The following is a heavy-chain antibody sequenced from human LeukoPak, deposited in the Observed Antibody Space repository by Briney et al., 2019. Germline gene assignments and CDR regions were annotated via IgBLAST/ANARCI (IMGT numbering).Heavy chain of an antibody. CDR3: TRCRSAWLLQIDAFDI. CDR2: IYSGGST. V-gene: IGHV3-66*01. Sequence: GTSLRLSCAASGFTFNTYALHWVRQAPGKGLEWVSVIYSGGSTYYADSVKGRFTISRDNSKNTLYLQMSSLRAEDTAVYYCTRCRSAWLLQIDAFDIWGQGTMVTVSS. J-gene: IGHJ3*02. CDR1: GFTFNTYA. D-gene: IGHD3-22*01.